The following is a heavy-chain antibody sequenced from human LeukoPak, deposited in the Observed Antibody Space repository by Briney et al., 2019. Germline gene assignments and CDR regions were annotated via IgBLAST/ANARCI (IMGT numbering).Heavy chain of an antibody. CDR3: AKESVAGTFSSEFDI. CDR2: IRYDGSNK. V-gene: IGHV3-30*02. Sequence: PGGSLRLSCAASGFTFSSYGMHWVRQAPGKGLEWVAFIRYDGSNKYYADSVKGRFTISRDNSKNTLYLQMNSLRAEDTAVYYCAKESVAGTFSSEFDIWGQGTMVTVSS. J-gene: IGHJ3*02. D-gene: IGHD6-19*01. CDR1: GFTFSSYG.